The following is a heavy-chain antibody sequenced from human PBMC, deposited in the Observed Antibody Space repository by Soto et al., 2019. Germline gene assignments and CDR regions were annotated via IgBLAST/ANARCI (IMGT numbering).Heavy chain of an antibody. CDR2: IKSKNDGETT. V-gene: IGHV3-15*05. D-gene: IGHD6-19*01. Sequence: EVQLVESGGGLVNPGGSLRLSCAVSGFTFNTAWMTWVRQGPGKGLEWVGRIKSKNDGETTDFAAPVKGRFSISRDDSKNTVSLQMNSLKTEDTAIYYCAPDVPLAGVGELDYWGQGALVTVSS. CDR3: APDVPLAGVGELDY. J-gene: IGHJ4*02. CDR1: GFTFNTAW.